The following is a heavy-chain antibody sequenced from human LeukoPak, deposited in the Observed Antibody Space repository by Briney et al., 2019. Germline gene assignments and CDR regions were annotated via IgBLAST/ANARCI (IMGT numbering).Heavy chain of an antibody. CDR1: GFTFSSYG. Sequence: GGSLRLSCAASGFTFSSYGMHWVRQAPGKGLEWVAFIRYDGSNKYYADSVKGRFTISRDNSKNTLYLQMNSLRAEDTAVYYCAKDPGIAVAGTGFDYWGQGTLVTVAS. V-gene: IGHV3-30*02. CDR2: IRYDGSNK. CDR3: AKDPGIAVAGTGFDY. J-gene: IGHJ4*02. D-gene: IGHD6-19*01.